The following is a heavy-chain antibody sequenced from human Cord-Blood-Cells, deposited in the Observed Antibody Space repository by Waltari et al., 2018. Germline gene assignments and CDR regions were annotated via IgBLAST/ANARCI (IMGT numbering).Heavy chain of an antibody. CDR1: GGSFSGYY. CDR2: INHTGSN. D-gene: IGHD2-2*01. Sequence: QVQLQQWGAGLLKPSETLSLTCAVYGGSFSGYYWSWIRQPPGKGLEWIGEINHTGSNNYNPSLKRRVPISVDTAKNQFSLKLSSVTAADTAVYYCARYIVVVPAANWFDPWGQGTLVTVSS. J-gene: IGHJ5*02. CDR3: ARYIVVVPAANWFDP. V-gene: IGHV4-34*01.